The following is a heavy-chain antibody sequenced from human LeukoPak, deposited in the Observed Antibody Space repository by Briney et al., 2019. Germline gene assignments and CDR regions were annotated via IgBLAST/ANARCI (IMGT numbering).Heavy chain of an antibody. CDR2: IGSSSTYI. V-gene: IGHV3-21*01. CDR1: GFTFSNYN. J-gene: IGHJ4*02. CDR3: ARDHNDLTGTYWESFDC. Sequence: PAGSLRVSCAASGFTFSNYNMNWDRQAPGKGLELDSSIGSSSTYIYYADSVKGRFTTSRDNAKNSLYLQMDSRAAEDTAVYYCARDHNDLTGTYWESFDCWGQGTLVTVSS. D-gene: IGHD1-26*01.